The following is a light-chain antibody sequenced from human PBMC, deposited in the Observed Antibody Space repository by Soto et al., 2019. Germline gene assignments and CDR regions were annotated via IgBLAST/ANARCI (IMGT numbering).Light chain of an antibody. J-gene: IGKJ2*01. CDR3: QQYHNWSPQYT. V-gene: IGKV3-15*01. CDR2: GAS. Sequence: EIEMTQSPATLSVSPGERATLSCRASQTVSSNLAWYQQKPGQAPRLLIHGASTRATGVPARFSGSGSGTDFTLTISSLQSEDFAVYYCQQYHNWSPQYTFGQGTKLQIK. CDR1: QTVSSN.